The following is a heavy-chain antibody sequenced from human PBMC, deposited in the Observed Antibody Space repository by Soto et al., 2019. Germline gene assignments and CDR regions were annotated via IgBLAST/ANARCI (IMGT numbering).Heavy chain of an antibody. CDR1: GGSISSGDYY. CDR3: ARGLGTVTRVTY. Sequence: QVQLQESGPGLVKPSQTLSLTCSVSGGSISSGDYYWTWIRQPPGKGLEWIGYIYNSETTHYNPSLKSRVTMAVDTSKNQFSLNLTSVTVADTAVYYCARGLGTVTRVTYWGQGTLVTVSS. D-gene: IGHD4-17*01. V-gene: IGHV4-30-4*01. CDR2: IYNSETT. J-gene: IGHJ1*01.